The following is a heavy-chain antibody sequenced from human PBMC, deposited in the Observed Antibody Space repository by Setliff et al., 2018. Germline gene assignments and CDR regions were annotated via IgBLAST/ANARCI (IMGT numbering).Heavy chain of an antibody. CDR1: GGTFSSYA. CDR3: ARDPYSSSWYNWFDP. D-gene: IGHD6-13*01. Sequence: SVKVSCKASGGTFSSYAISWVRQAPGQGLEWMGGIIPIFATANYPQKFQGRVTMTTDTSTSTAYMELRSLRSDDTAVYYCARDPYSSSWYNWFDPWGQGTLVTVSS. J-gene: IGHJ5*02. CDR2: IIPIFATA. V-gene: IGHV1-69*05.